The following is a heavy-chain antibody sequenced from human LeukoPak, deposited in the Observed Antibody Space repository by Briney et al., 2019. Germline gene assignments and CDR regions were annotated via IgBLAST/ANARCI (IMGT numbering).Heavy chain of an antibody. CDR3: ARGFLDS. D-gene: IGHD3-3*01. CDR2: IRQDGSAK. CDR1: GFTFSNYW. J-gene: IGHJ4*02. Sequence: GGSLRLSRAASGFTFSNYWMSWVRQISGRGLEWVANIRQDGSAKYYVDSVKGRFTISRDNAKDSLYLQMNSLRAEDTAVYYCARGFLDSWGQGTLVTVSS. V-gene: IGHV3-7*03.